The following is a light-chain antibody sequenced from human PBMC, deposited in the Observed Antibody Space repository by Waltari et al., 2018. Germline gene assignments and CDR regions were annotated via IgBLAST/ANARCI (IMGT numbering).Light chain of an antibody. CDR2: GAS. Sequence: DIVLTQSPGPLSLSPGERATLPCRASQSVSSSYLAWYQQKPGQAPSLLIDGASSRATGIPHRFLGSGSGTDFTITISRLEPEDCAVYYCQQYGSSLFTFGGGTKVEIK. J-gene: IGKJ4*01. CDR3: QQYGSSLFT. CDR1: QSVSSSY. V-gene: IGKV3-20*01.